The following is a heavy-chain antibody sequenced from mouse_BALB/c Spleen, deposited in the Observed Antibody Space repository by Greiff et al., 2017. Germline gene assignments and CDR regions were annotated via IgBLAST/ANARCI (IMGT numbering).Heavy chain of an antibody. J-gene: IGHJ2*01. D-gene: IGHD1-1*02. V-gene: IGHV3-8*02. Sequence: EVKVEESGPSLVKPSQTLSLTCSVTGDSITSGYWNWIRKFPGNKLEYMGYISYSGSTYYNPSLKSRISITRDTSKNQYYLQLNSVTTEDTATYYCARSENYPRDYFDYWGQGTTLTVSS. CDR2: ISYSGST. CDR3: ARSENYPRDYFDY. CDR1: GDSITSGY.